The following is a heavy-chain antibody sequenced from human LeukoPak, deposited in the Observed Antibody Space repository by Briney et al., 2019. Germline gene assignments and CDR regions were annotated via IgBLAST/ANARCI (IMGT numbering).Heavy chain of an antibody. CDR1: GGYISRGGYF. D-gene: IGHD1-26*01. Sequence: SQTLSLTCTVSGGYISRGGYFWGWIRQHPGKGLEWIGYIDESGTTHYNPALKSRLTISVDTSKNQFSLKLSSVTAADTAVYYCARDVGAIRLFYWGQGTLVTVSS. CDR3: ARDVGAIRLFY. J-gene: IGHJ4*02. CDR2: IDESGTT. V-gene: IGHV4-31*03.